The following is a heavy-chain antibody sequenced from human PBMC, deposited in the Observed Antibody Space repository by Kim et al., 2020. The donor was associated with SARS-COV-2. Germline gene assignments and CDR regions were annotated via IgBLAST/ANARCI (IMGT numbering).Heavy chain of an antibody. Sequence: SVKVSCKASGGTFSSYAISWVRQAPGQGLEWMGGIIPIFGTANYAQKFQGRVTITADESTSPAYMELSSLRSEDTAVYYCARGRWVVVADTPDYGMDVWGHETTVTVSS. D-gene: IGHD2-15*01. J-gene: IGHJ6*02. V-gene: IGHV1-69*13. CDR1: GGTFSSYA. CDR2: IIPIFGTA. CDR3: ARGRWVVVADTPDYGMDV.